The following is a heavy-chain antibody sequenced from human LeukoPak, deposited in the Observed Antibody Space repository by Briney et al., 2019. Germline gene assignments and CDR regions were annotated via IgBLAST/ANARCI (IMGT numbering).Heavy chain of an antibody. Sequence: ASVKVSCKASGYTFTSYDINWVRQATGQGLEWMGWMNPNSGNTGYAQKFQGRVTMTRNTSISTAYMELSSLRSEDTAVYYCARGAAPGYDFWSGYYGGTNWFDPWGQGTLVTVSP. CDR3: ARGAAPGYDFWSGYYGGTNWFDP. D-gene: IGHD3-3*01. CDR1: GYTFTSYD. CDR2: MNPNSGNT. V-gene: IGHV1-8*01. J-gene: IGHJ5*02.